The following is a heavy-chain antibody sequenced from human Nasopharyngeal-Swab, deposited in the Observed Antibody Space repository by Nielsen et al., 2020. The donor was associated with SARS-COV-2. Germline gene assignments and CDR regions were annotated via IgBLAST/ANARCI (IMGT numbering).Heavy chain of an antibody. V-gene: IGHV3-66*01. CDR2: IFGGGSI. CDR1: GFSSTNNY. CDR3: ATEKLPGGYYYYYGMYV. J-gene: IGHJ6*02. Sequence: GGSLRLSCAASGFSSTNNYMSWVRQAPGKGLEWVSVIFGGGSIYYADSVKDRFTISRDNSKNTIYLQMNSLRAEDTAVYYCATEKLPGGYYYYYGMYVWGQGTTVTVSS. D-gene: IGHD2-15*01.